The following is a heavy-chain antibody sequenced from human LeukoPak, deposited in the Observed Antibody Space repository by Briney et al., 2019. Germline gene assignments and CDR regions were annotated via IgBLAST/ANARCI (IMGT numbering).Heavy chain of an antibody. J-gene: IGHJ4*02. Sequence: SETLSLTCTVSGGSISPYYWSWIRQPPGKGLEWIGYISHSGDTSYNPSLKSRVTMSVDPSKNQFSLKLSSVTAADTAVYYCARDITGLGWYRFWGQGTLVTVSS. CDR3: ARDITGLGWYRF. CDR2: ISHSGDT. D-gene: IGHD6-19*01. CDR1: GGSISPYY. V-gene: IGHV4-59*01.